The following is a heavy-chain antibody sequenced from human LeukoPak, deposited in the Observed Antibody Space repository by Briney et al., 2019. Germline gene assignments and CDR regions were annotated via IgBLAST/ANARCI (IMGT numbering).Heavy chain of an antibody. D-gene: IGHD6-19*01. CDR2: INHSGST. CDR3: ARGSTYSSGWYVDY. J-gene: IGHJ4*02. CDR1: GGSISSSSYY. Sequence: SETLSLTCTVSGGSISSSSYYWSWIRQPPGKGLEWIGEINHSGSTNYNPSLKSRVTISVDTSKNQFSLKLSSVTAADTAVYYCARGSTYSSGWYVDYWGQGTLVTVSS. V-gene: IGHV4-39*07.